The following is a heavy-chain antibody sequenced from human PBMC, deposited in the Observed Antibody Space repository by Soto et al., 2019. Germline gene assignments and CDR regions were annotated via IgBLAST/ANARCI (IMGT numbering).Heavy chain of an antibody. V-gene: IGHV3-23*01. CDR1: GFTFSTYA. CDR3: AKAGYISPSPGMDV. J-gene: IGHJ6*02. CDR2: ISGSGGST. Sequence: PGGSLRLSCAASGFTFSTYAMSWVRQAPGKGLEWVSGISGSGGSTYYADSVKGRLTVSRDNSNNTLYLQMNSLRADDTAVYYCAKAGYISPSPGMDVWGQGTTVTSP. D-gene: IGHD6-6*01.